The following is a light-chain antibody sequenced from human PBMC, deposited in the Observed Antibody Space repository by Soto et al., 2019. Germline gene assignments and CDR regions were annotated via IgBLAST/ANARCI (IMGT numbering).Light chain of an antibody. CDR2: GAS. Sequence: EIVLTPSPGTLSLSPGERANLSCRASQSVSSSYLAWYQQKPGQAPRLLIYGASSRATGIPDRFSGSGSGTDFTLTISRLEPEDFAVYYCQQYGSSPFTFGPGTKVAIK. V-gene: IGKV3-20*01. CDR3: QQYGSSPFT. J-gene: IGKJ3*01. CDR1: QSVSSSY.